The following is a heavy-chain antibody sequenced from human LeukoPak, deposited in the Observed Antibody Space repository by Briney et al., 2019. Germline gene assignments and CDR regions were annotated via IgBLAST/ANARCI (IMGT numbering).Heavy chain of an antibody. D-gene: IGHD3-10*01. CDR1: GFTFSDYY. V-gene: IGHV3-11*04. CDR3: ARDRESLWFGELGPYFDY. J-gene: IGHJ4*02. Sequence: GGSLRLSCAASGFTFSDYYMSWIRQAPGKGLEWVSYISSSGSTIYYADSVRGRFTISRENAKNSLYLQMNSLRAEDTAVYYCARDRESLWFGELGPYFDYWGQGTLVTVSS. CDR2: ISSSGSTI.